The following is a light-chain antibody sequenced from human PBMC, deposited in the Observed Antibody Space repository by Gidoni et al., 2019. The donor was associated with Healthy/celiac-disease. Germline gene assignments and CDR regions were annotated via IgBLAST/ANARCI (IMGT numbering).Light chain of an antibody. V-gene: IGKV2-28*01. J-gene: IGKJ3*01. CDR3: MQALQTGGFT. CDR2: LGS. Sequence: DMVMTQSPLSLPVTPGEPASISCMSSQSLLHSNGYNYLDWYLQKPGQSQQLLIYLGSNRASGVPDRFSGSGSGTDFTLKISRVEAEDVGVYYCMQALQTGGFTFGPGTKVEIK. CDR1: QSLLHSNGYNY.